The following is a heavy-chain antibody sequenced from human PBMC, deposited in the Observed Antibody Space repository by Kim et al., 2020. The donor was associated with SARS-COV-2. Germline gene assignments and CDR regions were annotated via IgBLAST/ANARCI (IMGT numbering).Heavy chain of an antibody. CDR3: ARDRIGLSGYFFES. D-gene: IGHD3-22*01. CDR2: IHPNSGDT. Sequence: ASVKVSCKASGYTFTDYYIHWVRQAPGQGLEWMGWIHPNSGDTDFSQKFQGRVSMTRDTSITTAYMELNRLTYGDTAVYYCARDRIGLSGYFFESWGHGTLVTVSS. J-gene: IGHJ4*01. CDR1: GYTFTDYY. V-gene: IGHV1-2*02.